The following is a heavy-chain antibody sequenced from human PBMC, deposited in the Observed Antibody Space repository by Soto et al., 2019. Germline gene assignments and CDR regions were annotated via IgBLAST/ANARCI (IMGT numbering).Heavy chain of an antibody. V-gene: IGHV1-46*01. CDR1: GDTFTSYY. CDR2: INPSGGST. Sequence: ASVKVSCKASGDTFTSYYMHWVRQAPGQGLEWMGIINPSGGSTSYAQKFQGRVTMTRDTSTSTVYMELSSLRSEDTAVYYCATTLGYDYVWGSYRHGGRNYYGMDVWG. J-gene: IGHJ6*02. CDR3: ATTLGYDYVWGSYRHGGRNYYGMDV. D-gene: IGHD3-16*02.